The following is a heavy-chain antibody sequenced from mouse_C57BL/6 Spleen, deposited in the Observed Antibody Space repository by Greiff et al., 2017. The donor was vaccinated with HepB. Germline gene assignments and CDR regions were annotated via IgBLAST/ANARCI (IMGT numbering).Heavy chain of an antibody. CDR3: ARYIEGPDY. V-gene: IGHV7-3*01. CDR2: IRNKANGYTT. CDR1: GFTFTDYY. Sequence: EVKLMESGGGLVQPGGSLSLSCAASGFTFTDYYMSWVRQPPGKALEWLGFIRNKANGYTTEYSASVKGRFTISRDNSQSILYLQMNALRAEDSATYYCARYIEGPDYWGQGTTLTVSS. J-gene: IGHJ2*01. D-gene: IGHD3-3*01.